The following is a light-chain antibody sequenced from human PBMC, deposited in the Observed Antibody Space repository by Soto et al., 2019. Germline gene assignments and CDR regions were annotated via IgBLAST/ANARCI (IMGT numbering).Light chain of an antibody. CDR2: GAS. V-gene: IGKV3-11*01. J-gene: IGKJ2*01. Sequence: EVVLTQSPATLSLSPGERATLSCRASENVRTFVDWYQQKPGQAPRLLIYGASNRATGIPARFSGSGSGTDFTLTISNLEPEDFAVYYCQHYNDYSYTFGPGTKLEIK. CDR1: ENVRTF. CDR3: QHYNDYSYT.